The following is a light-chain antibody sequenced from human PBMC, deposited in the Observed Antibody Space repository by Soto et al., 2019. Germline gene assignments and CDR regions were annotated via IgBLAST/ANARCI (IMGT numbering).Light chain of an antibody. CDR2: DAS. V-gene: IGKV3-11*01. Sequence: EILLTQYPATLSLSPGERATLSCGASQSVSSYLAWYQQKPGQAPRLLIYDASNRATGIPARFSGSGYGTDLTITISSIENEDFAVYYCQQRSNSTPTFGQGTRLEIK. CDR3: QQRSNSTPT. J-gene: IGKJ5*01. CDR1: QSVSSY.